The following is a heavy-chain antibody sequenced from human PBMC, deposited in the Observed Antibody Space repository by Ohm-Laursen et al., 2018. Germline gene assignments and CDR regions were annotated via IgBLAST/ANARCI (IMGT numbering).Heavy chain of an antibody. Sequence: SLRLSCTASGFTFDDYAMHWVRQAPGKGLEWVSGISWNSGSIGYADSVEGRFTISRDNAKNSLYLQMNSLRAEDTALYYCAKDSSGRGYYYYGMDVWGQGTTVTVSS. J-gene: IGHJ6*02. V-gene: IGHV3-9*01. CDR1: GFTFDDYA. CDR3: AKDSSGRGYYYYGMDV. D-gene: IGHD6-19*01. CDR2: ISWNSGSI.